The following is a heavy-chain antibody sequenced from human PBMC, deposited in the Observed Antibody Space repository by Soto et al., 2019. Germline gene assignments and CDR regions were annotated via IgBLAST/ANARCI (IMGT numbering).Heavy chain of an antibody. Sequence: SETLSLTCTVSGGSISSGDYYWSWIRQPPGKGLEWIGYIYYSGSTYNNPSLKSRVTISVDTSKNQFSLKLSSVTAADTAVYYCARQLGEQQLDPAGWFDPWGQGTLVTVSS. J-gene: IGHJ5*02. CDR2: IYYSGST. CDR3: ARQLGEQQLDPAGWFDP. V-gene: IGHV4-30-4*01. D-gene: IGHD6-13*01. CDR1: GGSISSGDYY.